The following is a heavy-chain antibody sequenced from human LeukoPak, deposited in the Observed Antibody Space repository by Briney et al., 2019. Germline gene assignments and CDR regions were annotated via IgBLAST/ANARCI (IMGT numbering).Heavy chain of an antibody. CDR1: GFTFSSYG. CDR2: ISYDGSNK. CDR3: GSVRGY. V-gene: IGHV3-30*03. J-gene: IGHJ4*02. Sequence: GGSLRLSCAASGFTFSSYGMPWVRQAPGKGLEWVAVISYDGSNKYYADSVKGRFTISRDNSKNTLYLQMNSLRAEDTAVYYCGSVRGYWGQGTLVTVSS.